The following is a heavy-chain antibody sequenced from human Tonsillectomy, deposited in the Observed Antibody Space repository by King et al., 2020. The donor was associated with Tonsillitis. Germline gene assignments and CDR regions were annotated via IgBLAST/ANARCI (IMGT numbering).Heavy chain of an antibody. CDR3: AGGLADDY. Sequence: VQLVESGGGVVQPGRSLRLSCAASGFTFSSYAMHWVRQAPGKGLEWVAVISYDGSNKYYADSVKGRFTISRDNSKNTLYLQMNSLRAEDTAVYYCAGGLADDYWGQGALVTVSS. D-gene: IGHD3-9*01. CDR1: GFTFSSYA. J-gene: IGHJ4*02. V-gene: IGHV3-30*04. CDR2: ISYDGSNK.